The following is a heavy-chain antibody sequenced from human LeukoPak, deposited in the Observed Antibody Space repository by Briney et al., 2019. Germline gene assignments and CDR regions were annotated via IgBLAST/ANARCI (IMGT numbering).Heavy chain of an antibody. CDR1: GFTFDDYA. J-gene: IGHJ4*02. CDR2: ISWNSGSI. V-gene: IGHV3-9*01. CDR3: ARDWGTAAGYERNDY. D-gene: IGHD6-13*01. Sequence: GGSLRLSCAASGFTFDDYAMHWVRQAPGKGLEWVSGISWNSGSIGYADSVKGRFTISRDNAKNSLYLQMNSLRAEDTAVYYCARDWGTAAGYERNDYWGQGTLVTVSS.